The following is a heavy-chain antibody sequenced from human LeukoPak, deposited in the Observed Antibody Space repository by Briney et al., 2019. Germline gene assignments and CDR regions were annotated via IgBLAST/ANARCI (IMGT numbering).Heavy chain of an antibody. J-gene: IGHJ4*02. CDR2: IYTSGST. CDR3: ARSAMIRGVYDY. CDR1: AGSISSYY. Sequence: SETLSLTCTVSAGSISSYYWSWIRQPAGEGLEWIGRIYTSGSTNYNPSLKSRVTMSVDTSKNQFSLKLSSVTAADTAVYYCARSAMIRGVYDYWGQGTLVTVSS. V-gene: IGHV4-4*07. D-gene: IGHD3-10*01.